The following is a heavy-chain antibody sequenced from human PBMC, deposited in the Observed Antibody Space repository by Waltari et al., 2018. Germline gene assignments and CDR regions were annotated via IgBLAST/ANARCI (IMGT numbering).Heavy chain of an antibody. J-gene: IGHJ4*02. CDR2: IYTSGST. V-gene: IGHV4-61*02. CDR1: GGSISSGSYY. D-gene: IGHD3-22*01. CDR3: ARTGADSRGYGDY. Sequence: QVQLQESGPGLVKPSQTLSLTCTVSGGSISSGSYYWSWIRQPSGKGLKWIGRIYTSGSTNYIPSRKSRVTISVDTSKNQFSLKLSSVTAADTAVYYCARTGADSRGYGDYWGQGTLVTVSS.